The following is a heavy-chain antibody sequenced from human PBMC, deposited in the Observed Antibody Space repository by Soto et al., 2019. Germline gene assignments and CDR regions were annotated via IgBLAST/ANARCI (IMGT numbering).Heavy chain of an antibody. J-gene: IGHJ6*02. CDR2: ISSSSDYI. CDR1: GFTCSDYG. CDR3: ARADRVTTEGSSGMDG. D-gene: IGHD4-17*01. V-gene: IGHV3-21*01. Sequence: EVQLVASGGGLVKPGGSLRLSCAASGFTCSDYGMYWVRQAPGKGLEWVSSISSSSDYIYDADSLKGRFTISRDNAKNALLLQMNTLRAEHTALYYCARADRVTTEGSSGMDGWGQGTTVTVS.